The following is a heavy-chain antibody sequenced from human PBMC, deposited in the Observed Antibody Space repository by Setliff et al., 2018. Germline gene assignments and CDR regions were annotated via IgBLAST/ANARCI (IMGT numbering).Heavy chain of an antibody. V-gene: IGHV4-30-2*01. Sequence: TLSLTCAVSGGSISSGGYSWSWIRQPPGKGLEWIGYIYHSGSTYYNPSLKSRVTISVDTSKNQFSLKLSSVTAADTAVYYCARAHPSRMIVVVRAYYYFDYWGQGTLVTVSS. D-gene: IGHD3-22*01. CDR1: GGSISSGGYS. CDR2: IYHSGST. CDR3: ARAHPSRMIVVVRAYYYFDY. J-gene: IGHJ4*02.